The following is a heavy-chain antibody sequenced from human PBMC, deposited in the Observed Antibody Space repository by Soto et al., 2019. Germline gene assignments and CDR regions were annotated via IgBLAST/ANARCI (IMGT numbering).Heavy chain of an antibody. V-gene: IGHV5-51*01. D-gene: IGHD3-9*01. CDR3: ARVNYDVLTDYYATWFAP. J-gene: IGHJ5*02. CDR2: IYPDDSDT. CDR1: GYSFATYW. Sequence: PGESLKISCKGSGYSFATYWIAWVRQMPGKGLEWMGIIYPDDSDTRYSPSFQGQVSISADRSISTAYLQWSSLKASDTAMYYCARVNYDVLTDYYATWFAPWGQGTLVTVSS.